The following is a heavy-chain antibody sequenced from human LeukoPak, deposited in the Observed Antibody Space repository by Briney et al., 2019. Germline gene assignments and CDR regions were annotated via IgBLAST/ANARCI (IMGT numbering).Heavy chain of an antibody. V-gene: IGHV1-46*01. CDR1: GYTFTSYY. D-gene: IGHD1/OR15-1a*01. CDR3: ARGTRTFDY. CDR2: INPSGGST. J-gene: IGHJ4*02. Sequence: ASVKVSCKASGYTFTSYYMHWVRQAPGQGLEWMGIINPSGGSTSYAQKFQGRVTMTRDTATSTAYMDLSRLRSEDTAIYYCARGTRTFDYWGQGTRVTVSS.